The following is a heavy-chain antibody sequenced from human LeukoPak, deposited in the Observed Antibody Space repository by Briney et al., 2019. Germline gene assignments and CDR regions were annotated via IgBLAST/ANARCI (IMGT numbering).Heavy chain of an antibody. V-gene: IGHV3-23*01. D-gene: IGHD6-13*01. Sequence: GGSLRLSCAASGFTFSSYAMSWVRQAPGKGLEWVSTISGSGDSTYYADSVKGRFTISRDNAKNSPYLQMNSLRAEDTAVYYCARGTDSSSWYGSYYYYYYMDVWGKGTTVTVSS. CDR2: ISGSGDST. CDR3: ARGTDSSSWYGSYYYYYYMDV. J-gene: IGHJ6*03. CDR1: GFTFSSYA.